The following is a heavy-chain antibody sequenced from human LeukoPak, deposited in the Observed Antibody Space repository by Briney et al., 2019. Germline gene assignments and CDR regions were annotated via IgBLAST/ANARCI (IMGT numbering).Heavy chain of an antibody. CDR1: GFTFSNYW. V-gene: IGHV3-74*01. D-gene: IGHD1-14*01. CDR2: TNPGGSNT. CDR3: ARSNQADDY. J-gene: IGHJ4*02. Sequence: GGSLRLSCAASGFTFSNYWMHWVRQVPGKGLVWVSRTNPGGSNTAYAASVKGRFTISRDNARNTLYLQMDSLRAEDTAVYYCARSNQADDYWGQGTLVTVSS.